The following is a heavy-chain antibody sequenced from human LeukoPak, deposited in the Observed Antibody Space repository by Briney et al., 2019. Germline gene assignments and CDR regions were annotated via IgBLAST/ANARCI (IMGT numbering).Heavy chain of an antibody. CDR2: IHPSTGNP. CDR3: ARAFQSLGGLSLPDY. V-gene: IGHV7-4-1*02. J-gene: IGHJ4*02. Sequence: ASVKVSCKASGYTFTSYGISWVRQATGQGLEWMGWIHPSTGNPTYAQGFTGRFVFSLDTSVSTTYLQISSLKAEDTAVYFCARAFQSLGGLSLPDYWGQGTLVAVSS. CDR1: GYTFTSYG. D-gene: IGHD3-16*02.